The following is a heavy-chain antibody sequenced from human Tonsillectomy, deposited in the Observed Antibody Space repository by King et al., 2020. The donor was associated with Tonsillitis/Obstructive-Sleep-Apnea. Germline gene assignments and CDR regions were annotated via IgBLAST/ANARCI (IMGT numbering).Heavy chain of an antibody. CDR3: VRQYRSSQESDY. Sequence: EVQLVESGAEVKKPGESLKISCKGSGYSFTSYWIGWVRQMPGKGLEWMGIIYPGDSDTRYSPSFQGQGIISVDKSFSTAYLQWSSLKASDTAIYYCVRQYRSSQESDYWGQGTLVTVSS. J-gene: IGHJ4*02. V-gene: IGHV5-51*01. D-gene: IGHD6-6*01. CDR1: GYSFTSYW. CDR2: IYPGDSDT.